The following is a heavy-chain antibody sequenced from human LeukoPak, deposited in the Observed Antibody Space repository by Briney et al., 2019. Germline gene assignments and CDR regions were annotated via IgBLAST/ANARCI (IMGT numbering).Heavy chain of an antibody. CDR1: GFTFSSYA. CDR2: ISYDGSNK. D-gene: IGHD2-2*01. CDR3: ARGSSATKDY. Sequence: GGSLRLSCAASGFTFSSYAMHWVRQAPGKGLEWVAVISYDGSNKYYADSVKGRFTISRDNSKNTLYLQMNSLRAEDTAVYYCARGSSATKDYWGQGTLVTVSS. J-gene: IGHJ4*02. V-gene: IGHV3-30-3*01.